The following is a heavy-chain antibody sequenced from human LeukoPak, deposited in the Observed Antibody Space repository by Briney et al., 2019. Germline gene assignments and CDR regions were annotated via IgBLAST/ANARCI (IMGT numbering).Heavy chain of an antibody. CDR2: IRYDGSNK. J-gene: IGHJ4*02. CDR1: GFTFNNYG. Sequence: GGSLRLSCAASGFTFNNYGVHWVRQAPGKGLEWVAFIRYDGSNKYYAESVKGRFTISRDDSKNTLYLQMKSLGAEDTAVYYCAKPMTTVTPFDYWGQGTLVTVSS. V-gene: IGHV3-30*02. D-gene: IGHD4-17*01. CDR3: AKPMTTVTPFDY.